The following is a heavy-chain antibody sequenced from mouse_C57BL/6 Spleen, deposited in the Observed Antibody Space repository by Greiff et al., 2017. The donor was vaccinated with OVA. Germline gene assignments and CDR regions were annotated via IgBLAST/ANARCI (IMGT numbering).Heavy chain of an antibody. CDR1: GYAFSSYW. D-gene: IGHD2-5*01. Sequence: QVQLQQSGAELVKPGASVKISCKASGYAFSSYWMNWVKQRPGKGLEWIGQIYPGDGDTNYNGKFKGKATLTADKSSSTAYMQLSSLTSEDSAVYFCARCAYYSNYEGFAYWGQGTLVTVSA. CDR3: ARCAYYSNYEGFAY. J-gene: IGHJ3*01. CDR2: IYPGDGDT. V-gene: IGHV1-80*01.